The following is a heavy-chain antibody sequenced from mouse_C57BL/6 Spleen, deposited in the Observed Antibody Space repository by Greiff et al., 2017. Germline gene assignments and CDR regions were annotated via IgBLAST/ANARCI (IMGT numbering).Heavy chain of an antibody. CDR2: INPSNGGT. V-gene: IGHV1-53*01. CDR3: ARSSRDYVYFDY. CDR1: GYTFTSYW. J-gene: IGHJ2*01. D-gene: IGHD2-4*01. Sequence: VQLQQPGTELVKPGASVKLSCKASGYTFTSYWMHWVKQRPGQGLGWIGNINPSNGGTNYNEKFKSKATLTVDKSSSTAYMQLSSLTSEDSAVYYCARSSRDYVYFDYWGQGTTLTVSS.